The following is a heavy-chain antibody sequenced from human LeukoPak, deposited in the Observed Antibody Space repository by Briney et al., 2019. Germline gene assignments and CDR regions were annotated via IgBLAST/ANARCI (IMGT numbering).Heavy chain of an antibody. CDR3: ARERGSPSYYYDSSGYRKRFFDY. Sequence: ASVKVSCKTFGYTFTSNYMHWVRQAPGQGAEWMGVISPSGGSTTYAQKFQGRVTLTRDMSTSTDYLELSSLRSEDTAVYYCARERGSPSYYYDSSGYRKRFFDYWGQGTLVTVSS. CDR2: ISPSGGST. CDR1: GYTFTSNY. J-gene: IGHJ4*02. V-gene: IGHV1-46*01. D-gene: IGHD3-22*01.